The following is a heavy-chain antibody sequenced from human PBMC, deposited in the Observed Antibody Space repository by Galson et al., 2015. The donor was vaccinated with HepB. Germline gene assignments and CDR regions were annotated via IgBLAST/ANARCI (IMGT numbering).Heavy chain of an antibody. CDR3: ATVKDYYDSSGYFQMYFDL. D-gene: IGHD3-22*01. J-gene: IGHJ2*01. V-gene: IGHV1-69*13. CDR1: GGTFSRYT. Sequence: SVKVSCKASGGTFSRYTISWVRQAPGQGLEWMGGITPIFGTASYAQKFQGRVTITADESTSTAYMELSSLRSEDTAVYYCATVKDYYDSSGYFQMYFDLWGRGTLVTVSS. CDR2: ITPIFGTA.